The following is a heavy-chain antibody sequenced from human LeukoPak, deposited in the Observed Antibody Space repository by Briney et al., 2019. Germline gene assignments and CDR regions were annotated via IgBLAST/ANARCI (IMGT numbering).Heavy chain of an antibody. CDR1: GFTFSSYA. J-gene: IGHJ5*02. CDR3: ARNKGDGSGSYLNWFDP. Sequence: GGSLRLSCAASGFTFSSYAMHWVRQAPGKGLEWVAVISYDGSNKCYADSVKGRFTISRDNSKNTLYLQMNSLRAEDTAVYYCARNKGDGSGSYLNWFDPWGQGTLVTVSS. CDR2: ISYDGSNK. D-gene: IGHD3-10*01. V-gene: IGHV3-30*04.